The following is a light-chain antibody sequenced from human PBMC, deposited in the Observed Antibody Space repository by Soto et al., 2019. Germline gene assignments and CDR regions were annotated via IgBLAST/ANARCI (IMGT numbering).Light chain of an antibody. CDR2: DAS. V-gene: IGKV3-20*01. CDR3: QQYGSSR. J-gene: IGKJ5*01. Sequence: EIVLTQSPATLSLSPGERATLTCRASQSVSNFLAWYQHKPGQAPRLLIYDASIRAAGVPARFSGSGPGTDFTLTISRLEPEDFAVYYCQQYGSSRFGQGTRLEIK. CDR1: QSVSNF.